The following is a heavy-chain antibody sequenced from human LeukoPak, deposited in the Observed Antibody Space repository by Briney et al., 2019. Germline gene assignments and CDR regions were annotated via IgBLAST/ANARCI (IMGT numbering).Heavy chain of an antibody. CDR3: ARALGETAMIL. J-gene: IGHJ4*02. Sequence: SATLSLTCTVYGGSISSYHWSWIRQPPGKGLEWIGYIHYSGSTNYNPSLKSRVTISVGTSKNQFSLRLGSVTAADTAVYYCARALGETAMILWGQGTLVTVSS. D-gene: IGHD5-18*01. V-gene: IGHV4-59*01. CDR1: GGSISSYH. CDR2: IHYSGST.